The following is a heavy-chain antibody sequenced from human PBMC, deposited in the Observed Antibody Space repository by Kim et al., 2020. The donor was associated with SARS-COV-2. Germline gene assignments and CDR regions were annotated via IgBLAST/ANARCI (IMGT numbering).Heavy chain of an antibody. Sequence: RYSPAFQGQVTISADKSISTAYLQWSSLKASDTAMYYCARILAAAHFDYWGQGTLVTVSS. CDR3: ARILAAAHFDY. V-gene: IGHV5-51*01. D-gene: IGHD6-13*01. J-gene: IGHJ4*02.